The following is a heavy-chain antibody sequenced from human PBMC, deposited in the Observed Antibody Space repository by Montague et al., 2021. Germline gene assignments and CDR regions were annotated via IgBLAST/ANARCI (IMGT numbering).Heavy chain of an antibody. CDR1: GFTFSSYT. CDR2: ISSSSLYI. D-gene: IGHD6-19*01. V-gene: IGHV3-21*01. Sequence: SLRLSCAASGFTFSSYTINWVRQAPRKGLEWVSSISSSSLYIDYADSVKGRFTISRDNAKNSLYLQMNSLRAEDTAVYYCASLPYSSAWPYYFDHWGQGTLVTVSS. CDR3: ASLPYSSAWPYYFDH. J-gene: IGHJ4*02.